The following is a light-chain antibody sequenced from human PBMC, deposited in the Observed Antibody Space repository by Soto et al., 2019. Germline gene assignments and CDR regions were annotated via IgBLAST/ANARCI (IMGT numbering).Light chain of an antibody. J-gene: IGKJ1*01. CDR1: QSVTNNY. Sequence: EIVLTQSPGTLSLSPGERATLSCRASQSVTNNYLAWYQQKAGQAPRLLIYLASNRAAGTPDRFSGSGSGXXXXXXIXXXEPEDFAVYFCQQYGSSPWTFGQGTKVDIK. V-gene: IGKV3-20*01. CDR2: LAS. CDR3: QQYGSSPWT.